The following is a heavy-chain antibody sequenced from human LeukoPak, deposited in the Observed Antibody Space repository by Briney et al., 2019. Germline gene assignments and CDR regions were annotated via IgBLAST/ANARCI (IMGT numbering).Heavy chain of an antibody. CDR3: ARVGEYSSSSGERWVDY. CDR2: INPSGGST. Sequence: ASVKVSFKASGYTFTSYYMHWVRQAPGQGLEWMGIINPSGGSTSYAQKFQGRVTMTRDTSTSTVYMELSSLRSEDTAVYYCARVGEYSSSSGERWVDYWGQGTLVTVSS. J-gene: IGHJ4*02. V-gene: IGHV1-46*01. CDR1: GYTFTSYY. D-gene: IGHD6-6*01.